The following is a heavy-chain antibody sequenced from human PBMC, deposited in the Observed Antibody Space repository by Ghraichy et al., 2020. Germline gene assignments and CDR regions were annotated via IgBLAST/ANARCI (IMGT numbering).Heavy chain of an antibody. CDR1: GFSFSSYG. J-gene: IGHJ6*02. CDR2: ISYDGSNE. V-gene: IGHV3-30*18. Sequence: GGSLRLSCAASGFSFSSYGMHWVRQAPGKGLEWVAVISYDGSNEYYADSVKGRFSISRDNSKNTLFVQMNSLRGEDTAVYYCAKQHYCSSTTCYWYGMDVWGQGTTVTVSS. D-gene: IGHD2-2*01. CDR3: AKQHYCSSTTCYWYGMDV.